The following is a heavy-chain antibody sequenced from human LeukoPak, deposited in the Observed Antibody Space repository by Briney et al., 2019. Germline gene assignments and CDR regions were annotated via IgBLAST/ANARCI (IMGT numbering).Heavy chain of an antibody. Sequence: ASVKVSCKAYGYTFTSYGIRWVRQAPGQGLEWMGWISAYNGNTNYAQKLQGRVTMTTDTSTSTAYMELRSLRSDDTAVYYCARSHGYCSGGSCYSIDCWGQGTLVTVSS. CDR3: ARSHGYCSGGSCYSIDC. D-gene: IGHD2-15*01. CDR2: ISAYNGNT. CDR1: GYTFTSYG. V-gene: IGHV1-18*01. J-gene: IGHJ4*02.